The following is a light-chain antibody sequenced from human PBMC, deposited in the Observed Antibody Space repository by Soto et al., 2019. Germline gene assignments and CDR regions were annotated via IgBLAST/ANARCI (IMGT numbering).Light chain of an antibody. Sequence: DIQMTKSPSSLSASVGDRVTITCRASQGISCYLSGYQQNPGKAHKLLIYAASTLQSGVPSRFSGSGYGTDFTLTIRSLPPEDFSAYYCQHSHDTFCQGTRLAIQ. CDR3: QHSHDT. V-gene: IGKV1-39*01. CDR2: AAS. CDR1: QGISCY. J-gene: IGKJ5*01.